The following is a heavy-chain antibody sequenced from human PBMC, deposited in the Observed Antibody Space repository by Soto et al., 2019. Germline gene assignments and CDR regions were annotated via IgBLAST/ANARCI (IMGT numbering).Heavy chain of an antibody. CDR2: IIPIFGTV. J-gene: IGHJ2*01. CDR3: ARGNHRWLQLWYFDL. Sequence: QVQLVQSGAEVKKPGSSVKVSCKASGGTFSNYPVSWVRQAPGQGLEWMGGIIPIFGTVNYAQKFQGRLTITADESPSTAYMELSSLSSEDTAVYYCARGNHRWLQLWYFDLWGRGTLVTVSS. V-gene: IGHV1-69*12. CDR1: GGTFSNYP. D-gene: IGHD5-12*01.